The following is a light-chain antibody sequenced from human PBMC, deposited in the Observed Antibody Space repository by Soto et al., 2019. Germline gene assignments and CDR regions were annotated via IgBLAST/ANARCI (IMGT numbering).Light chain of an antibody. Sequence: EIVMTQSPATLSVSPGERATLSCRASQSVSSNFAWYQQKPGQAPRLLIYGASTRATGIPARFSGSGSGTEFTLTISRLEPEDFAVYYCQQYGTSPQTFGQGTKVDFK. V-gene: IGKV3-15*01. J-gene: IGKJ1*01. CDR1: QSVSSN. CDR2: GAS. CDR3: QQYGTSPQT.